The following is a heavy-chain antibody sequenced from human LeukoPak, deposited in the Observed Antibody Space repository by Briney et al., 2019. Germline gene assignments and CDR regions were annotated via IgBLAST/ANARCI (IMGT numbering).Heavy chain of an antibody. J-gene: IGHJ6*02. CDR1: GGSISSSSYY. Sequence: SETLSLTCTVSGGSISSSSYYWGWIRQPPGKGLEWIGRIYTSGSTNYNPSLKSRVTMSVDTSKNQFSLKLSSVTAADTAVYYCARVGVVVPAAPPRYYYYYGMDVWGQGTTVTVSS. D-gene: IGHD2-2*01. CDR2: IYTSGST. V-gene: IGHV4-61*05. CDR3: ARVGVVVPAAPPRYYYYYGMDV.